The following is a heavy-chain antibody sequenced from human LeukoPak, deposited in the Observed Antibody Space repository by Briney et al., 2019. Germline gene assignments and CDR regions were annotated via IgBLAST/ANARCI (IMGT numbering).Heavy chain of an antibody. Sequence: GGSLRLSYAASGFTFSSYAMSWVRQAPGKGLEWVSAISGSGGSTYYADSVKGRFTISRDNSKNTLYLQMNSLRAEDTAVYYCAKPGYYYDSSGYLDYWGQGTLVTVSS. CDR2: ISGSGGST. CDR1: GFTFSSYA. J-gene: IGHJ4*02. CDR3: AKPGYYYDSSGYLDY. V-gene: IGHV3-23*01. D-gene: IGHD3-22*01.